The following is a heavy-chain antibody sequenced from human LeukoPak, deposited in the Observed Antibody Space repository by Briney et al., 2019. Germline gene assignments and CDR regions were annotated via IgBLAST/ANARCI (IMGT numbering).Heavy chain of an antibody. CDR2: ISAYNGNT. CDR3: ARDDYGGYDY. D-gene: IGHD4-23*01. Sequence: GASVKVSCKASGYTFTRYGISWVRQAPGQGREGMGWISAYNGNTNYAQKLQGRVTMTTDTSTSTAYMELRSLRSEDTAVYYCARDDYGGYDYWGQGTLVTVSS. V-gene: IGHV1-18*01. CDR1: GYTFTRYG. J-gene: IGHJ4*02.